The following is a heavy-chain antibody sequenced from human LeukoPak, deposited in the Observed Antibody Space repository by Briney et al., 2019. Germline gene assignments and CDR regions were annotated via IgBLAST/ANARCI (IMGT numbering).Heavy chain of an antibody. J-gene: IGHJ4*02. D-gene: IGHD3-10*01. CDR2: IYYSGST. CDR3: AREQPKSLLLWFGELLRGFDY. Sequence: SETLSLTCTVSGGSISSSSYYWGWIRQPPGKGLEWIGSIYYSGSTYYNPSLKSRVTISVDTSKNQFSLKLSSVTAADTAVYYCAREQPKSLLLWFGELLRGFDYWGQGNLVTVSS. CDR1: GGSISSSSYY. V-gene: IGHV4-39*07.